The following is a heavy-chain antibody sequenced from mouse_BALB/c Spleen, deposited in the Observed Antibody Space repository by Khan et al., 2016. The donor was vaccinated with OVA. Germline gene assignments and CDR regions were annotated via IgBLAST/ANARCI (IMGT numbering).Heavy chain of an antibody. CDR3: ARGYFGNYEFAY. D-gene: IGHD2-1*01. V-gene: IGHV1S132*01. CDR2: IFPGTGTT. J-gene: IGHJ3*01. Sequence: QVQLQQSGAELVKPGASVKLSCKTSGYTFTSYWIQWVKQRPGQGLGWIGEIFPGTGTTYYNENFKGKATMTIDTSYTTAYMQHSRLTSEDSAVYFCARGYFGNYEFAYWGQGTLVTVSA. CDR1: GYTFTSYW.